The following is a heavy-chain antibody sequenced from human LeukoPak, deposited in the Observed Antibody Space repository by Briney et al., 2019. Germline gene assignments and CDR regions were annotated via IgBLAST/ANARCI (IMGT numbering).Heavy chain of an antibody. CDR1: GFTFSSYS. Sequence: GALRLSCAASGFTFSSYSMNWVRQAPGKGLEWVSSISSSSSYIYYADSVKGRFTISRDNAKNSLYLQMNSLRAEDTAVYYCARDWYDYVWGSYSPYYFDYWGQGTLVTVSS. J-gene: IGHJ4*02. CDR3: ARDWYDYVWGSYSPYYFDY. CDR2: ISSSSSYI. D-gene: IGHD3-16*01. V-gene: IGHV3-21*01.